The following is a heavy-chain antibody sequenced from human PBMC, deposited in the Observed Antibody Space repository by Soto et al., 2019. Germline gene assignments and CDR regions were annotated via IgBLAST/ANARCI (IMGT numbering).Heavy chain of an antibody. J-gene: IGHJ4*02. D-gene: IGHD2-8*01. Sequence: SVKVSCKASGGTFSSYAISWVRQAPGQGLEWMGGIIPIFGTANYAQKFQGRVTITADESTSTAYMELSSLRSEDTAVYYCARAIGGYGTKPVGANDYWGQGTLVTVSS. V-gene: IGHV1-69*13. CDR2: IIPIFGTA. CDR3: ARAIGGYGTKPVGANDY. CDR1: GGTFSSYA.